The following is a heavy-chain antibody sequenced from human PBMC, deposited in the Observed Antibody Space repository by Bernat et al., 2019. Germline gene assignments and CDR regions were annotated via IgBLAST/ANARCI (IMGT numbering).Heavy chain of an antibody. CDR3: TTDKLAYYDFWSGYYTLSAEYFQH. D-gene: IGHD3-3*01. V-gene: IGHV3-15*07. J-gene: IGHJ1*01. CDR1: GFTFSNAW. CDR2: NKSKTDGGTT. Sequence: EVQLVESGGGLVKPGGSLRLSCAASGFTFSNAWMNWVRQAPGKGLEWVGRNKSKTDGGTTDYAAPVKGRFTIARDDSKNTLYLQRNSLKTEDTAVYYCTTDKLAYYDFWSGYYTLSAEYFQHWGQGTLVTVSS.